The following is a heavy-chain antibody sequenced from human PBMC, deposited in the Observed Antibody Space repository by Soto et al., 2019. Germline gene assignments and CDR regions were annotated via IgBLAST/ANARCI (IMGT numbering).Heavy chain of an antibody. J-gene: IGHJ6*01. CDR2: IIPIPGTA. D-gene: IGHD2-2*01. V-gene: IGHV1-69*01. CDR3: XXXQGSSTXLEIYYYY. Sequence: QVQLVQSGAEVKKPGSSVKVSCKASGGTFSSYAISWVRQAPGQGLEWMGGIIPIPGTANYAQKFQGRVTITADEXTSXXXXEXXXXXXXXXXXXXXXXXQGSSTXLEIYYYY. CDR1: GGTFSSYA.